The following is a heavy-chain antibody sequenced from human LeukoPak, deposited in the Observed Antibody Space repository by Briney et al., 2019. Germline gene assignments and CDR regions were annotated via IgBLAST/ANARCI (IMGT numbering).Heavy chain of an antibody. V-gene: IGHV1-2*06. CDR1: GYTFTGYY. Sequence: ASVKVSCKASGYTFTGYYMHWVRQAPGQGLEWMGRINPNSGGTNYAQKFQGRVTMTRDTSISIAYMELSRLRSDDTAVYYCARGAYYYDSSGEFDYWGQGTLVTVSS. D-gene: IGHD3-22*01. CDR2: INPNSGGT. J-gene: IGHJ4*02. CDR3: ARGAYYYDSSGEFDY.